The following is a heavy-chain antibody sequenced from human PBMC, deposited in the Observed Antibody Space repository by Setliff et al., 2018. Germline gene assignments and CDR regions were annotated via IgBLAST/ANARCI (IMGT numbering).Heavy chain of an antibody. CDR3: ARTCSGSGCYAGLES. CDR2: IWGDGGTK. J-gene: IGHJ4*02. D-gene: IGHD2-15*01. V-gene: IGHV3-33*08. CDR1: GGTFSDYH. Sequence: LSLTCAAYGGTFSDYHWTWVRQAPGKGLEWVAVIWGDGGTKYHADSVKGRFTISRDNSKNTLYLQMNSLRPEDTAVYYCARTCSGSGCYAGLESWGQGTPVTVSS.